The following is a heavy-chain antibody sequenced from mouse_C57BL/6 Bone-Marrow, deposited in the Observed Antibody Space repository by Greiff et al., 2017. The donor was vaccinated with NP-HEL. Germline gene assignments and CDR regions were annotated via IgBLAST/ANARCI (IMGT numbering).Heavy chain of an antibody. J-gene: IGHJ4*01. CDR3: ARESPTAPYAMDY. V-gene: IGHV1-69*01. CDR2: LDPSDSYT. CDR1: GYTFTSYW. Sequence: QVQLQQPGAELVMPGASVKLSCKASGYTFTSYWMHWVKQRPGQGLEWIGELDPSDSYTNYNQKFKGKSTLTVDKSSSTASMQLRSLTSEDCAIYDCARESPTAPYAMDYWGQGNSVTVSS. D-gene: IGHD1-2*01.